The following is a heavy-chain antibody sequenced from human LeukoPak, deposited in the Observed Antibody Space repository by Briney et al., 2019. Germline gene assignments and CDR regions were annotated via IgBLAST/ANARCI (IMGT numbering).Heavy chain of an antibody. CDR1: GGSFSGYY. Sequence: SETLSLTCAVYGGSFSGYYWSWIRQLPGKGLEWIGETNHSGSTNYNPSLKSRVTISVDTSKNQFSLKLSSVTAADTAVYYCARDGGSYGSGSYSFDYWGQGTLVTVSS. CDR2: TNHSGST. CDR3: ARDGGSYGSGSYSFDY. D-gene: IGHD3-10*01. J-gene: IGHJ4*02. V-gene: IGHV4-34*01.